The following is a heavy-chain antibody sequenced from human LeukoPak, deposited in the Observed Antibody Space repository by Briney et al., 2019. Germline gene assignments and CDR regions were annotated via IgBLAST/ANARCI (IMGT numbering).Heavy chain of an antibody. V-gene: IGHV4-39*07. D-gene: IGHD3-9*01. J-gene: IGHJ4*02. CDR3: AREGGLRYFDWLFDYFDY. Sequence: SETLSLTCTVSGGSISSSNYYWGWIRQPPGKGLEWIGSIYYSGSTYYNPSLKSRVTISVDTSKNQFSLKLSSVTAADTAVYYCAREGGLRYFDWLFDYFDYWGQGTLVTVSS. CDR2: IYYSGST. CDR1: GGSISSSNYY.